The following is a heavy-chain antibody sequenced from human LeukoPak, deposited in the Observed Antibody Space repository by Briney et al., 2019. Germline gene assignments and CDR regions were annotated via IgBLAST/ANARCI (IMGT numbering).Heavy chain of an antibody. Sequence: NTSETLSLTCTVSGGSFSSGTHYWSWIRQPPGKGLEWIGYIYYNGNTNYNPSLKSRVTMSVDTSKNQFSLKLSSVTAADTAVYYCARDSIAVAGTSDYWGQGTLVTVSS. J-gene: IGHJ4*02. CDR3: ARDSIAVAGTSDY. CDR2: IYYNGNT. CDR1: GGSFSSGTHY. D-gene: IGHD6-19*01. V-gene: IGHV4-61*01.